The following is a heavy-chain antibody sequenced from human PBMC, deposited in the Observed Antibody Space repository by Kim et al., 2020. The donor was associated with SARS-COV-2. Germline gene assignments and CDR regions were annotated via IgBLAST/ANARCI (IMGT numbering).Heavy chain of an antibody. J-gene: IGHJ4*02. Sequence: GGSLRLSCAAFGFSVSSRYMTWVRQAPGKGLEWVSVIWVDGTTYYAASVMGRFTISRDNAKNTLYLQMNSLRAEDTAGYYCTRDVLAGYWNWGQGTLVTV. CDR2: IWVDGTT. CDR1: GFSVSSRY. D-gene: IGHD2-21*01. V-gene: IGHV3-53*01. CDR3: TRDVLAGYWN.